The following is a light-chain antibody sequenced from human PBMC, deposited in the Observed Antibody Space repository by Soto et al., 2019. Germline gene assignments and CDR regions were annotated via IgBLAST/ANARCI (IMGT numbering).Light chain of an antibody. CDR2: GAS. CDR3: QQYNNWLWT. Sequence: EIVMTQSPATLSVSPGERATLSCRASQSVSSNLAWYQHKPGQAPRLLIYGASTRATGIPARFSGSGSGTEFTLTISSLQSEDFAVYYCQQYNNWLWTFGQGTKVDI. CDR1: QSVSSN. J-gene: IGKJ1*01. V-gene: IGKV3-15*01.